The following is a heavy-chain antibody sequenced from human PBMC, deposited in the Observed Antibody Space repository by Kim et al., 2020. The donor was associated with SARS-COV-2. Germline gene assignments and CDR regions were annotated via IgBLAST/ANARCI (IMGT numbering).Heavy chain of an antibody. CDR2: IDPSDSYT. D-gene: IGHD1-7*01. V-gene: IGHV5-10-1*01. CDR1: GYSFPNSW. J-gene: IGHJ4*02. CDR3: ASGNYYSAF. Sequence: GESLKISCKGSGYSFPNSWITWVRPRPGNGLEWMGKIDPSDSYTNYSPSFQGHVYMSVDRSINTAFLHWSSLKASDTAMYYCASGNYYSAFWGQGTLVTV.